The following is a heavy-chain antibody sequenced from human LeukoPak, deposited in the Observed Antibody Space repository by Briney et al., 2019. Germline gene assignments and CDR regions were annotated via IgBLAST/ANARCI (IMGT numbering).Heavy chain of an antibody. CDR1: GYTFTSYG. CDR3: ARDMITFGGALFDY. J-gene: IGHJ4*02. Sequence: ASVKVSCKASGYTFTSYGISWVRQAPGQGLEWVGWISAYNGNTNYAQKLQGRVTMTTDTSTSTAYMELRSLRSDDTAVYYCARDMITFGGALFDYWGQGTLVTVSS. D-gene: IGHD3-16*01. CDR2: ISAYNGNT. V-gene: IGHV1-18*01.